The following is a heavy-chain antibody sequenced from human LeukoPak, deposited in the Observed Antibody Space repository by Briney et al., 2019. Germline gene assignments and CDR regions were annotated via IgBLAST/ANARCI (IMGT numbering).Heavy chain of an antibody. CDR1: GYSFTSYW. D-gene: IGHD2-21*02. CDR2: IYPGDSDT. J-gene: IGHJ3*02. Sequence: GESLKISCKGSGYSFTSYWVGWVRQMPGKGLEWMGIIYPGDSDTRYSPSFQGQVTISADTCTSTASLRCSTLKPPGTALHYCGRTTAIRAFDIWGQWTMVTVSS. CDR3: GRTTAIRAFDI. V-gene: IGHV5-51*01.